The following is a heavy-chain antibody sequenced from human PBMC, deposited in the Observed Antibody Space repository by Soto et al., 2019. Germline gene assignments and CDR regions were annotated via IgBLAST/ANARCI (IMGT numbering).Heavy chain of an antibody. J-gene: IGHJ4*02. CDR2: INHSGST. CDR1: GGSFSGYY. CDR3: ARVGSSSWYNGY. Sequence: QVQLQQWGAGLLKPSETLSLTCAVYGGSFSGYYWSWIRQPPGKGLEWIGEINHSGSTNYNPSLKSRVPISVDTSKNQFSLKLSSVTAADTAVYYCARVGSSSWYNGYWGQGTLVTVSS. V-gene: IGHV4-34*01. D-gene: IGHD6-13*01.